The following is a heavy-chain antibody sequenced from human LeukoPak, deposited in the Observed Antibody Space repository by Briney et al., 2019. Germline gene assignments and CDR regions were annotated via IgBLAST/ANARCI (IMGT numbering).Heavy chain of an antibody. CDR3: AKVGDIVVVPAAIDY. J-gene: IGHJ4*02. Sequence: GGSLRLSCAASGFTFSSYNMNWVRQAPGKGLEWVSFISSSSSNIYYADSVKGRFTISRDNAKNSLYLQMNSLRAEDTAVYYCAKVGDIVVVPAAIDYWGQGTLVTVSS. CDR2: ISSSSSNI. D-gene: IGHD2-2*01. V-gene: IGHV3-21*01. CDR1: GFTFSSYN.